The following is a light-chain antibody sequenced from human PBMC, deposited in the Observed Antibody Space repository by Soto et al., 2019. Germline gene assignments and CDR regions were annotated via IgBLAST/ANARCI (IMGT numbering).Light chain of an antibody. J-gene: IGLJ1*01. CDR1: RRDVGGYNY. Sequence: QSVLTQPASVSGSPGQSITISCTGTRRDVGGYNYVSWYQQYPGKSPKLLIYEVTHRPSGVSNRFSGSKSGNTASLTISGLQAEDEADYYCSSYTINNTLPVVYGTWINVTVL. V-gene: IGLV2-14*01. CDR2: EVT. CDR3: SSYTINNTLPVV.